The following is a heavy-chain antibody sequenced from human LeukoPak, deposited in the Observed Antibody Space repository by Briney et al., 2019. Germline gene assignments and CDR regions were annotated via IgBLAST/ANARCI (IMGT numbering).Heavy chain of an antibody. V-gene: IGHV3-53*01. D-gene: IGHD2-8*02. J-gene: IGHJ6*01. Sequence: PGGSLSLSCEAPGFMVSSNYMNWSPQAPGKGRDWAPVFYSGGSTYYADSLRGRFTISRDNSKNTVYLQMNSLRAEDTAVYYCARDSDTETGWYYYGMDVWGQGTTVTVSS. CDR1: GFMVSSNY. CDR3: ARDSDTETGWYYYGMDV. CDR2: FYSGGST.